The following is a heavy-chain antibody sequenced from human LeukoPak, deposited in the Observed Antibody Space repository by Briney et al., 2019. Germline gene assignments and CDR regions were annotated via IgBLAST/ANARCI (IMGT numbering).Heavy chain of an antibody. V-gene: IGHV4-59*08. Sequence: PSETLSLTCTVSGGSISSYYWSWIRQPPGKGLEWIGYIYYSGSTNYNPSLKSRVTISVDTSKNQFSLKLSSVTAADTAVYYCARHAGGGAPPVDYWGQGTLVTVSS. CDR1: GGSISSYY. J-gene: IGHJ4*02. D-gene: IGHD3-16*01. CDR2: IYYSGST. CDR3: ARHAGGGAPPVDY.